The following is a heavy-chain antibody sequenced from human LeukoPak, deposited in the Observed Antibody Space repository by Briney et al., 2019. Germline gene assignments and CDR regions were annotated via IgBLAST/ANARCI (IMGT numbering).Heavy chain of an antibody. CDR2: ISGSGGST. D-gene: IGHD5-18*01. J-gene: IGHJ4*02. Sequence: PGGTLRLSCAASGFTFSSYGMSWVRQAPGKGLEWVSAISGSGGSTYYADSVKGRFTISRDNSKNTLYLQMNSLRAEDTAVYYCARTRGGYSYGETHTIDYWGQGTLVTVSS. V-gene: IGHV3-23*01. CDR3: ARTRGGYSYGETHTIDY. CDR1: GFTFSSYG.